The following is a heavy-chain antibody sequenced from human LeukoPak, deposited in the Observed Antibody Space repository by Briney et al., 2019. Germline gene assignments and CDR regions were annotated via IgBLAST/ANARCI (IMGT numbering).Heavy chain of an antibody. CDR3: ARDLRAYDSSGFNFDY. J-gene: IGHJ4*02. D-gene: IGHD3-22*01. V-gene: IGHV4-59*01. CDR2: IYYSGST. CDR1: GGSFSGYY. Sequence: SETLSLTCAVYGGSFSGYYWSWIRQPPGKGLEWIGYIYYSGSTNYNPSLKSRVTISVDTSKNQFSLKLSSVTAADTAVYYCARDLRAYDSSGFNFDYWGQGTLVTVSS.